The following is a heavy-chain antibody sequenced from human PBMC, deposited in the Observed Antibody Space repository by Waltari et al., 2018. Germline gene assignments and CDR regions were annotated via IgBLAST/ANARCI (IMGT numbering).Heavy chain of an antibody. J-gene: IGHJ6*02. CDR3: ATPKPGGSVSYYLPDYGMDV. Sequence: QVQLVQSGAEVTKPGSSVKVACTASGGTYSSYAISWARQASGQGLEWMGVVSPICRPARYAQKLHVIVTIAADESMSTAYMKRISLRSEDTAVYYCATPKPGGSVSYYLPDYGMDVWGQGTTVTVSS. CDR1: GGTYSSYA. V-gene: IGHV1-69*01. CDR2: VSPICRPA. D-gene: IGHD3-10*01.